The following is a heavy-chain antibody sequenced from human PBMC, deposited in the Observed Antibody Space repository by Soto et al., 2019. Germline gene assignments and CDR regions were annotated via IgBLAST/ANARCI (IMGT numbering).Heavy chain of an antibody. V-gene: IGHV1-24*01. Sequence: ASVKVSCKVSGYTLTELSMHCVRQAPGKGLEWMGGFDPEDGETIYAQKFQGRVTMTEDTSTDTAYMELSSLRSEDTAVYYCATVGNCTNGVCSAGIWFDPWGQGTLVTVSS. CDR2: FDPEDGET. CDR1: GYTLTELS. J-gene: IGHJ5*02. CDR3: ATVGNCTNGVCSAGIWFDP. D-gene: IGHD2-8*01.